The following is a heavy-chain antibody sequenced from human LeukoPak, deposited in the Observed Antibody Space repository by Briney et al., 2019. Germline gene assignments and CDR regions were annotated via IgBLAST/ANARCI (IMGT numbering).Heavy chain of an antibody. CDR2: IYPADSDT. Sequence: GESLKISCKGSGYDFINYWIAWVRQMPGKGLELMGIIYPADSDTRYSPSFQGQITISVDKSISTAYLQWSSLKAADTAMYYCAREEIYGSGSFQFDSWGQGTLVTVSS. J-gene: IGHJ4*02. D-gene: IGHD3-10*01. CDR3: AREEIYGSGSFQFDS. V-gene: IGHV5-51*06. CDR1: GYDFINYW.